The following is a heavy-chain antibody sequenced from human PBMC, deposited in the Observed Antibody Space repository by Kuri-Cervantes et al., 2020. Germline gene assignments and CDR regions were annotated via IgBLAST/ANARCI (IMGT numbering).Heavy chain of an antibody. CDR3: ARRLGVNTNWFDP. V-gene: IGHV4-4*07. D-gene: IGHD5-18*01. J-gene: IGHJ5*02. Sequence: GSLRLSCSVSGGSIRSYYWSWIRQPAGRGLQWIGRIYTSGSTNYNPSLKSRVTISVDTSKNQFSLWLSSVTAADTAVYYCARRLGVNTNWFDPWGQGTLVTVSS. CDR1: GGSIRSYY. CDR2: IYTSGST.